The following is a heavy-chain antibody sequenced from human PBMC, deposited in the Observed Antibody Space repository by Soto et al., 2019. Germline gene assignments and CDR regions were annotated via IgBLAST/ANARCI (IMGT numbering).Heavy chain of an antibody. J-gene: IGHJ5*02. CDR1: GGSISSGDYY. Sequence: SETLSLTCTVSGGSISSGDYYWSWIRQPPGKGLEWIGYIYHSGSTYYNPSLKSRVTISVDTSKNQFSLKLSSVTAAATAVYYCAREVVVVSAGTNWFDPWGQGTLVTVSS. V-gene: IGHV4-30-4*01. CDR3: AREVVVVSAGTNWFDP. D-gene: IGHD2-2*01. CDR2: IYHSGST.